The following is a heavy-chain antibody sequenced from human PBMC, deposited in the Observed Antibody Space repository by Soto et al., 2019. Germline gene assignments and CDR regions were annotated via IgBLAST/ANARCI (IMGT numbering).Heavy chain of an antibody. V-gene: IGHV4-59*01. CDR2: IYYSGRT. CDR3: ARRYGGNFDY. CDR1: GGSISSYY. J-gene: IGHJ4*02. Sequence: SETLSLTCTVSGGSISSYYWSWIRQPPGKGLERIGYIYYSGRTNYNPSLNSRVTISVDTSKNQFSMKLSSVTAADTAVYYCARRYGGNFDYWGQGTLVTVS. D-gene: IGHD3-16*01.